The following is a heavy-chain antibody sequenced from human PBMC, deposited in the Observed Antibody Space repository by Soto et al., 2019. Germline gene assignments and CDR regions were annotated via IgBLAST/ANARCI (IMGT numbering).Heavy chain of an antibody. V-gene: IGHV1-2*04. D-gene: IGHD4-17*01. CDR1: GYTFTGYY. J-gene: IGHJ2*01. Sequence: QVQLVQSGAEVKKPGASVKVSCKASGYTFTGYYMHWVRQAPGQGLEWMGWINTNSGGTNYAQKLQGWVPMTRDTSISNVLIEPRRVGYDDTALYYCARVTPPYGGQAARGGSNWYFDLWGRGTLVTVSS. CDR3: ARVTPPYGGQAARGGSNWYFDL. CDR2: INTNSGGT.